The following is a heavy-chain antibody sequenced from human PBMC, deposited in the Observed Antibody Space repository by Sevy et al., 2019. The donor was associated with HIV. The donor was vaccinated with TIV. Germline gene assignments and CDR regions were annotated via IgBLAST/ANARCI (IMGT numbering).Heavy chain of an antibody. D-gene: IGHD3-22*01. CDR2: ISAYNGNT. Sequence: ASVKVSCKASGYTFTSYGISWVRQAPGQGLEWMGWISAYNGNTNYAQKLQGRVTMTTDTSTGTAYMELRGLRSDDTAVYYCAREASDYYDSSGYLDYWGQGTLVTVSS. CDR3: AREASDYYDSSGYLDY. J-gene: IGHJ4*02. V-gene: IGHV1-18*01. CDR1: GYTFTSYG.